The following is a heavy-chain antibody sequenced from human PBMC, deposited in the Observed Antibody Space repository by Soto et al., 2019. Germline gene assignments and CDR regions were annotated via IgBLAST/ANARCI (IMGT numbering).Heavy chain of an antibody. CDR3: AKDIEIAAGSQTNFDY. D-gene: IGHD6-13*01. V-gene: IGHV3-30*18. Sequence: GSLRLSCAASGFTFSSYGMHWVRQAPGKGLEWVAVISYDGSNKYYADSVKGRFTISRDNSKNTLYLQMNSLRAEDTAVYYCAKDIEIAAGSQTNFDYWGQGTLVTVSS. J-gene: IGHJ4*02. CDR1: GFTFSSYG. CDR2: ISYDGSNK.